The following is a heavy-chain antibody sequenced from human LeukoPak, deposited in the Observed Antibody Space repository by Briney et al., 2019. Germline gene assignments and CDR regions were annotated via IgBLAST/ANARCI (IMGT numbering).Heavy chain of an antibody. CDR2: ISSSGSTI. Sequence: PGGSLRLSCAASGFTFSSYEMNWVRQAPGKGLEWVSYISSSGSTIYYADSVKGRLTISRDNSKNTLYLQMNSLRAEDTAVYYCAKDPISQWLNHHYYYYMDVWGKGTTVTVSS. CDR1: GFTFSSYE. D-gene: IGHD6-19*01. CDR3: AKDPISQWLNHHYYYYMDV. J-gene: IGHJ6*03. V-gene: IGHV3-48*03.